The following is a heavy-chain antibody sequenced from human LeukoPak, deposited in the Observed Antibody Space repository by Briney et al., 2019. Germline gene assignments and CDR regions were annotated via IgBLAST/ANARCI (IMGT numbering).Heavy chain of an antibody. CDR1: GYTLTDYY. CDR2: VDPEDGET. J-gene: IGHJ6*03. CDR3: ATNRYGSGVFAADYMDV. Sequence: ASVKVSCKVSGYTLTDYYMHWVQQAPGKGLEWMGLVDPEDGETIYAEKFQGRVTITADTSTDTAYMELSSLRSEDTAVYYCATNRYGSGVFAADYMDVWGKGTTVTVSS. D-gene: IGHD3-10*01. V-gene: IGHV1-69-2*01.